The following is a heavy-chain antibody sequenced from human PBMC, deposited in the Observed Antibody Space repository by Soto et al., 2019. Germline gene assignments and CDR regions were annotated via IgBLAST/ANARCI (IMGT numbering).Heavy chain of an antibody. CDR3: AAGRGGGGY. CDR1: GFTVSNNY. Sequence: EVQLVESGGGLIQPGGSLRLSCAVSGFTVSNNYMSWVRQAPGKGLEGVSVIYSGGYTAYGDSVKGRFTISRDNSKNPIYPQRKGRRGHRPAVFSWAAGRGGGGYWGQGTLVTVSS. D-gene: IGHD3-10*01. J-gene: IGHJ4*02. CDR2: IYSGGYT. V-gene: IGHV3-53*01.